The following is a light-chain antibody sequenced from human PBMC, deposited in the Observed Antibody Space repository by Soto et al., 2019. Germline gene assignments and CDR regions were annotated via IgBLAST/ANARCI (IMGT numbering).Light chain of an antibody. J-gene: IGKJ5*01. CDR3: QQYGSSPIT. CDR2: DAS. V-gene: IGKV3-20*01. CDR1: QSVSSSW. Sequence: EIVLTQSPGTLSLSPGERATLSCRASQSVSSSWLAWYQQKPGQAPILLIYDASGRATGSPDRFSGSGSGTDFTFTISRLEPEDFAVYYCQQYGSSPITFCQGTRLEIK.